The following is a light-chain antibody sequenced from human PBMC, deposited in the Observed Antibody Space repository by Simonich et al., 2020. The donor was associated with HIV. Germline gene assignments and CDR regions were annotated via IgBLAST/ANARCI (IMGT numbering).Light chain of an antibody. V-gene: IGKV1-39*01. Sequence: DIQMTQSPSSLSASVGDRVTITCRASQSISSYLNWYQQKPGKAPKLLIYAASSLQSGVPSRFSGSGSGIDFTLTISSLQPEDFATYYCQQSYSTPRTFGQGTRLDIK. CDR2: AAS. CDR3: QQSYSTPRT. J-gene: IGKJ5*01. CDR1: QSISSY.